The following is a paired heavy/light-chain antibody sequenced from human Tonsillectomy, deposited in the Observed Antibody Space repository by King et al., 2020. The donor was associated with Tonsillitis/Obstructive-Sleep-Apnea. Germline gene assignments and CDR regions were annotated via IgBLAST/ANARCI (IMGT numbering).Light chain of an antibody. J-gene: IGKJ3*01. V-gene: IGKV3-11*01. CDR3: QQRSNWPPRFT. CDR1: QSVSSY. Sequence: EIVLTQSPATLSLSPGERATLSCRASQSVSSYLAWYQQKPGQAPRLLIYDASNRATGIPARFSGSGSGTDFTLTISSLEPEDFAVYYCQQRSNWPPRFTFGPGTKVDIK. CDR2: DAS.
Heavy chain of an antibody. CDR2: IYSGGLT. CDR3: ARDQRGYMTTMTDYFYYYYMDV. J-gene: IGHJ6*03. Sequence: EVQLVESGGGLIQPGGSLRLSCAASGFTVNSNYMSWVRQAPGKGLEWVSVIYSGGLTYYADSVKGRFTISRDNSNNTLYLQMNSLRAEDTAVYYCARDQRGYMTTMTDYFYYYYMDVWGKGTTVTVSS. D-gene: IGHD4-4*01. V-gene: IGHV3-53*01. CDR1: GFTVNSNY.